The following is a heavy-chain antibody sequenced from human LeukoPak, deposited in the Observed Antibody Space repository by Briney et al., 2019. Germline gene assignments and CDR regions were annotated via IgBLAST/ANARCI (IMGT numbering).Heavy chain of an antibody. J-gene: IGHJ4*02. CDR2: IYYSGST. Sequence: SETLSLTCTVSGASITTDYCTWIRQPPGKGLEWIGYIYYSGSTNYNPSLKSRVTISVDTSKNQFSLKLSSVTAADTAVYYCASHYYDSSGPTFDYWGQGTLVTVSS. D-gene: IGHD3-22*01. CDR1: GASITTDY. CDR3: ASHYYDSSGPTFDY. V-gene: IGHV4-59*08.